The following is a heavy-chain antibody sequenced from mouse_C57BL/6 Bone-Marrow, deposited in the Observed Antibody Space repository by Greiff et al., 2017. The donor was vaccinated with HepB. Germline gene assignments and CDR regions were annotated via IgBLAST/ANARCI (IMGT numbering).Heavy chain of an antibody. CDR3: ARDYYGSSYGY. Sequence: QVQLQQSGPELVKPGASLKISCKASGYSFTSYYIHWVKQRPGQGLEWIGWIYPGSGNTKYNEKFKGKATLTADTSSSTAYMQLSSLTSEDSAVYYCARDYYGSSYGYWGQGTTLTVSS. CDR2: IYPGSGNT. D-gene: IGHD1-1*01. V-gene: IGHV1-66*01. J-gene: IGHJ2*01. CDR1: GYSFTSYY.